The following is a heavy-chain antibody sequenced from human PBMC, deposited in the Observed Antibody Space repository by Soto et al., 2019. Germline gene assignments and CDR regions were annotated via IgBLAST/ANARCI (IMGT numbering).Heavy chain of an antibody. J-gene: IGHJ4*02. CDR1: GGLFSSYP. CDR2: IIPVFQTA. CDR3: ARGGSCYTWFNDF. Sequence: QEQLVQSGAVVTKPGSSVKVSCKASGGLFSSYPISWVRQVPGQGLEWLGGIIPVFQTAYNTQRFQGRVTITADESTNTAYMELSSLRPEDTAIYYCARGGSCYTWFNDFWGQGTLVTVSS. D-gene: IGHD3-22*01. V-gene: IGHV1-69*01.